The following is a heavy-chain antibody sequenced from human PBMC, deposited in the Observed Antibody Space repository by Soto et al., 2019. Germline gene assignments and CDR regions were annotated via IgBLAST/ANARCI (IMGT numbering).Heavy chain of an antibody. J-gene: IGHJ5*02. CDR2: ISYDGSLQ. CDR3: ASDRGYGHASVPFS. D-gene: IGHD5-18*01. Sequence: QAQLVESGGGVVQPGRSLRLSCAASGFAFSSYGMHWVRQAPGTGLEWVAVISYDGSLQHYADSVKGRFTISRDNSKNMVLLQISSLRAEDTAVYYCASDRGYGHASVPFSWGQGTLVSVCS. V-gene: IGHV3-30*03. CDR1: GFAFSSYG.